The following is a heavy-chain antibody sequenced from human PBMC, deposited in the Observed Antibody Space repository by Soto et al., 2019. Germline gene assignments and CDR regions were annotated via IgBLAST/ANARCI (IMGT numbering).Heavy chain of an antibody. CDR2: ISGSNNNI. D-gene: IGHD2-21*02. J-gene: IGHJ1*01. CDR3: ATEELCGADCSCFKH. V-gene: IGHV3-48*03. Sequence: EVQLLETGGGSVHVGGSLRLSGAVSGFNLRNYEMNWVRQVPGTGLEWISKISGSNNNIYYADSVQGRFTISRADANNVLFLQMRSLRAEDTATYHCATEELCGADCSCFKHWGQGTLVTVSS. CDR1: GFNLRNYE.